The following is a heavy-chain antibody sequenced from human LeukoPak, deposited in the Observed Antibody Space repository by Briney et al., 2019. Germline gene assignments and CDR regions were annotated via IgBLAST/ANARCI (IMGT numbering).Heavy chain of an antibody. D-gene: IGHD3-22*01. CDR2: IYYSGST. Sequence: SETLSLTCTVSGGSISSSSYYWGWIRQPPGKGLEWIGSIYYSGSTNYNPSLKSRVTISVDTSKNQFSLKLSSVTAADTAVYYCARHYYDSSGYYREPDYYYYYGMDVWGQGTTVTVSS. CDR1: GGSISSSSYY. V-gene: IGHV4-39*01. J-gene: IGHJ6*02. CDR3: ARHYYDSSGYYREPDYYYYYGMDV.